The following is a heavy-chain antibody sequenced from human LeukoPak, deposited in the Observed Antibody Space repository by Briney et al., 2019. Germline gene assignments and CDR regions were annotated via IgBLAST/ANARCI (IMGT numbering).Heavy chain of an antibody. Sequence: SETLSLTCTVSGGSISSSSYYWGWIRQPPGKGLEWIGSIYYSGSTYYNPSLKSRVTISVDTSKNQFSLKLSSVTAADTAVYYCARGIAAAPGRDWGQGTLVTVSS. CDR2: IYYSGST. D-gene: IGHD6-13*01. CDR3: ARGIAAAPGRD. CDR1: GGSISSSSYY. J-gene: IGHJ1*01. V-gene: IGHV4-39*07.